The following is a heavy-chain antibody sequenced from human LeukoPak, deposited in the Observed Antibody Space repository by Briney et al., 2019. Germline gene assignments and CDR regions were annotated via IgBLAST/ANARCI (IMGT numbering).Heavy chain of an antibody. D-gene: IGHD3-22*01. V-gene: IGHV4-59*12. CDR3: ARVGDSSGYYYDSAFDI. Sequence: SETLSLTCTVSGGSISSYYWSWIRQPPGKGLEWIGHIYYSGSTNYNPSLKSRVTISVDTSKNQFSLKLSSVTAADTAAYYCARVGDSSGYYYDSAFDIWGQGTMVTVSS. CDR1: GGSISSYY. J-gene: IGHJ3*02. CDR2: IYYSGST.